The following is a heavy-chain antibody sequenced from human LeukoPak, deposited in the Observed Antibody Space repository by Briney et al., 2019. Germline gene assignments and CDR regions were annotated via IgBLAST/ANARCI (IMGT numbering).Heavy chain of an antibody. CDR2: IYSGGST. CDR3: ARYIRTYYYYYGMDV. J-gene: IGHJ6*02. CDR1: GFTVSSNY. Sequence: GGSLRLSCAASGFTVSSNYISWVRQAPGKGLEWVSVIYSGGSTYYADSVKGRFTISRDNSKNTLYLQMNSLRAEDTAVYYCARYIRTYYYYYGMDVWGQGTTVTVSS. V-gene: IGHV3-53*01.